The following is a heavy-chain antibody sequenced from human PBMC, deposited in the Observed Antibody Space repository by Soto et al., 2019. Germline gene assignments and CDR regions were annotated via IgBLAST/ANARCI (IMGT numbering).Heavy chain of an antibody. CDR3: ARELWFGELLPCNWFDP. J-gene: IGHJ5*02. Sequence: EVQLVESGGGLVQPGGPLRLSCAASGFTFSSYDMNWVRQAPGKGLEWVSYISSSGSTIYYADSVKGRFTISRDNAKSSLYLQMNSLRADDTAVYYCARELWFGELLPCNWFDPWGQGTLVTVAS. D-gene: IGHD3-10*01. CDR1: GFTFSSYD. V-gene: IGHV3-48*03. CDR2: ISSSGSTI.